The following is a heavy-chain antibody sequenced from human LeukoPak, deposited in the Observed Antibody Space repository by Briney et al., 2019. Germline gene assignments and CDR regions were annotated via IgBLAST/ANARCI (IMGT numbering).Heavy chain of an antibody. Sequence: SETLSLTCTVSGGSISSGDYYWSWIRQPPGKGLEWLGYIYYSGSTYYNPSLKSRVTISVDTSKNQFSLKLSSVTAADTAVYYCARGGGDTMVRGVIWNYWGQGTLVTVSS. J-gene: IGHJ4*02. CDR1: GGSISSGDYY. V-gene: IGHV4-30-4*01. D-gene: IGHD3-10*01. CDR3: ARGGGDTMVRGVIWNY. CDR2: IYYSGST.